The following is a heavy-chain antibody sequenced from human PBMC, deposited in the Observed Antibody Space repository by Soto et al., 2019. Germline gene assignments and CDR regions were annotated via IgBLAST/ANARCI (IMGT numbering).Heavy chain of an antibody. J-gene: IGHJ4*02. Sequence: EVQLVESGGGLVQPGGSLRLSCAASGFTFSSYYMTWVRQAPGKGLEWVANIKEDGSEEFYVDSAKGRFTISRDNAKNSLFLQMDSLRVEDTAVYYCTSGPLGAAHYWGQGILVSVSS. CDR2: IKEDGSEE. D-gene: IGHD6-25*01. V-gene: IGHV3-7*01. CDR1: GFTFSSYY. CDR3: TSGPLGAAHY.